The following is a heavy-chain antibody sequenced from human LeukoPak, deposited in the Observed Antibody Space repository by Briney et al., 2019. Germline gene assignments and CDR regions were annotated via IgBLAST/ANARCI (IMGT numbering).Heavy chain of an antibody. V-gene: IGHV3-23*01. J-gene: IGHJ6*02. CDR1: GFTFSSYA. D-gene: IGHD6-19*01. CDR3: AKYSSSGWPAHYYYYGMDV. Sequence: GGSLRLFCAASGFTFSSYAMSWVRQAPGKGLEWVSAISGSGGSTYYADSVKGRFTISRDNSKNTLYLQMNSLRAEDTAVYYCAKYSSSGWPAHYYYYGMDVWGQGTTVTVSS. CDR2: ISGSGGST.